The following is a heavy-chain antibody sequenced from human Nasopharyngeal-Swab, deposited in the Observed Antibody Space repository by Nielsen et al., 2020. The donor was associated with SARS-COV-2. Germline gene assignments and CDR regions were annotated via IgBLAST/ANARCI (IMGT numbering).Heavy chain of an antibody. CDR2: IYYSGGT. CDR1: GGSISSSSYY. Sequence: SETLSRTCTVSGGSISSSSYYWGWIRQPPGKGLERIGSIYYSGGTYYNPSLKSRGTISVDTSKNQFSLTPSSVTAAETAVYYCARHRGLRSYYYGMDVWGQGTTVTVSS. D-gene: IGHD4-17*01. V-gene: IGHV4-39*01. J-gene: IGHJ6*02. CDR3: ARHRGLRSYYYGMDV.